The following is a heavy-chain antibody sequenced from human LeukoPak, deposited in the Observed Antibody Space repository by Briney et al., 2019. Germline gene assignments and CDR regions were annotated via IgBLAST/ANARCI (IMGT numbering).Heavy chain of an antibody. J-gene: IGHJ4*02. CDR2: ISYDGSNK. D-gene: IGHD7-27*01. V-gene: IGHV3-30*18. CDR3: AKDRDGDLFDY. CDR1: GFTFSSYG. Sequence: GGSLRLSCAASGFTFSSYGMHWVRQAPGKGVEGVAVISYDGSNKYYADSVKGRFTISRDNSKNTLYLQMNSLRAEDTAVYYCAKDRDGDLFDYWGQGTLVTVSS.